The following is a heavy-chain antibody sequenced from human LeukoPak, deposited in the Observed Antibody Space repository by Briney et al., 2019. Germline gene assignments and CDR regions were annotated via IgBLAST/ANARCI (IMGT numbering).Heavy chain of an antibody. CDR3: ARHTRDDYYGWGSCYNDY. J-gene: IGHJ4*02. D-gene: IGHD3-10*01. CDR2: IYPGDSDT. CDR1: GYNFTSYW. Sequence: PGESLKISCKGSGYNFTSYWIGWVRQKPGKGLEWMGIIYPGDSDTRYSPSLQGQVTISADKSISTAYLQWSSLKASDTAMYYCARHTRDDYYGWGSCYNDYWGQGTLVTVSS. V-gene: IGHV5-51*01.